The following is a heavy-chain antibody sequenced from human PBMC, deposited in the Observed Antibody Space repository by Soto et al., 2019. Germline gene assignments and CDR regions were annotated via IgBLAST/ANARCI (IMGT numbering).Heavy chain of an antibody. CDR3: AIGNCIGDTCFFGGTH. V-gene: IGHV3-74*01. D-gene: IGHD3-16*01. CDR1: GFTLSDHW. Sequence: EVQLAESGGVLVQPGGSLRLSCVASGFTLSDHWMHWVRQAPGKGLVWVSRINSGGSRTNYADSVKGRFTIYRDNAKNTLYLEMNTLSVEDTAVYYCAIGNCIGDTCFFGGTHWGRGTLVTVSS. J-gene: IGHJ4*02. CDR2: INSGGSRT.